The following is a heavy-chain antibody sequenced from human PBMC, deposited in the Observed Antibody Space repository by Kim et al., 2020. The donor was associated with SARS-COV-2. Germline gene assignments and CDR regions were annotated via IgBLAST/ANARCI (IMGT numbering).Heavy chain of an antibody. Sequence: SETLSLTCTVSGGSVISGNYYWTWIRQPPGKALEWIGYIYYSGSTTYNPPLRSRVTMSVDTSKNHFSLNLSSVTAADTAVYYCARRRDAGGDRYFDYWGQGTLVTVSS. CDR3: ARRRDAGGDRYFDY. CDR1: GGSVISGNYY. V-gene: IGHV4-61*03. D-gene: IGHD3-10*01. CDR2: IYYSGST. J-gene: IGHJ4*02.